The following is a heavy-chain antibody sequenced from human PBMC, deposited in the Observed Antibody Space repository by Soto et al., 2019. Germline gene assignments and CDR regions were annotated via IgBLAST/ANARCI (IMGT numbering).Heavy chain of an antibody. J-gene: IGHJ4*02. V-gene: IGHV1-69*12. CDR1: GGTFSSYA. Sequence: QVQLVQSGAVVKKPGSSVKVSCKASGGTFSSYAISWMRQAPGQGLEWVGGIVPIFDAANYAQNFQGRVTMTADESTSTAYMGLSSLRFEDTAVYYCASRSGLMTPVPNYYWGQGTLVTVSS. CDR2: IVPIFDAA. D-gene: IGHD4-17*01. CDR3: ASRSGLMTPVPNYY.